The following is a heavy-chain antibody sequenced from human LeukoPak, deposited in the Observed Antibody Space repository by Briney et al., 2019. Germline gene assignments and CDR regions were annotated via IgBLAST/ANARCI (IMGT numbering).Heavy chain of an antibody. CDR1: GGSISSYY. D-gene: IGHD1-26*01. CDR2: IYYSGST. V-gene: IGHV4-59*12. J-gene: IGHJ3*02. Sequence: SETLSLTCTVSGGSISSYYWSWIRQPPGKGLEWIGYIYYSGSTYYNPSLRSRVTISMDMSKNHFSLKLRSVTAADTAIYYCARDGDSAAFDIWGQGTMVTVSS. CDR3: ARDGDSAAFDI.